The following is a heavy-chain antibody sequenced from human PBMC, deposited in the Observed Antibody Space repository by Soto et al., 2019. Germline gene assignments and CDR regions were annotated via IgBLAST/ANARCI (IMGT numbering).Heavy chain of an antibody. CDR1: GFTFSSYG. J-gene: IGHJ6*02. Sequence: QVQLVESGGGVVQPGRSLRLSCAASGFTFSSYGMHWVRQAPCKGLEWVAVISYDGSNKYYADSVKGRFTISRDNSKNTLYLQMNSLRAEDTAVYYCAKDTGLVLVPPWGGMVVWGQGTTVTVSS. V-gene: IGHV3-30*18. CDR2: ISYDGSNK. D-gene: IGHD2-2*01. CDR3: AKDTGLVLVPPWGGMVV.